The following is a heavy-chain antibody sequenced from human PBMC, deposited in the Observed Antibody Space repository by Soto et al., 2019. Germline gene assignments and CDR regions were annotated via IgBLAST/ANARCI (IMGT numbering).Heavy chain of an antibody. J-gene: IGHJ3*02. V-gene: IGHV3-43*01. CDR1: GFTFDYYT. CDR3: AKDTSQKAATDAFDI. Sequence: PGGSLRLSCAASGFTFDYYTMHWVRQAPGKGLEWVSLISWDGGSTYYADSVKGRFTISRDNSKNSLYLQMNSLRTEDTALYYCAKDTSQKAATDAFDIWGQGTMVTVSS. D-gene: IGHD2-15*01. CDR2: ISWDGGST.